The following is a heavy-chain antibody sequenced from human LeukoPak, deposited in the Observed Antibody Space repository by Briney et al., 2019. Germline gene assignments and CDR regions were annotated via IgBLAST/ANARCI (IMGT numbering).Heavy chain of an antibody. CDR1: GFTFSSYG. V-gene: IGHV3-30*18. CDR3: AKDRYGDYFDY. J-gene: IGHJ4*02. CDR2: ISYDGSNK. D-gene: IGHD4-17*01. Sequence: SGGSLRLSCAASGFTFSSYGMHWVRQAPGKGLEWVAVISYDGSNKYYADSVKGRFTISRDNSKNTLYLQMNSLRAADTAVYYCAKDRYGDYFDYWGQGTPVTVSS.